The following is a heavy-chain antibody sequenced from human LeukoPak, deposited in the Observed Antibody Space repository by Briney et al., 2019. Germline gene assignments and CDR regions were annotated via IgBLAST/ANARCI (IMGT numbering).Heavy chain of an antibody. CDR1: GGSISSGGYY. CDR3: ATFVINPGGLLLENWFDP. D-gene: IGHD2/OR15-2a*01. Sequence: PSQTLSLTSTVPGGSISSGGYYWSWARQHPRKGLEWIGYIYNSGSTYYNPSLKSRFTISVDTSKNQFSLKLSSVTAADTAVYYCATFVINPGGLLLENWFDPWGQGTLVTVSS. J-gene: IGHJ5*02. V-gene: IGHV4-31*03. CDR2: IYNSGST.